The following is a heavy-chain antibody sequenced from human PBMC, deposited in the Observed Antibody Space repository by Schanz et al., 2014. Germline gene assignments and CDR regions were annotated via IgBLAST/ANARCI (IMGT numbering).Heavy chain of an antibody. CDR1: GFNFNTYA. CDR2: INGNGGIT. Sequence: EVQLLESGGGLAQPGGSLRLACAASGFNFNTYAMSWVRQAPGKGLEWVSAINGNGGITYYADPVKGRFTISRDNSKNTLYRHMNNLRAEDAAVYYCAKAGSGWSTAGYYYWGQGTLVAVSS. V-gene: IGHV3-23*01. J-gene: IGHJ4*02. CDR3: AKAGSGWSTAGYYY. D-gene: IGHD6-19*01.